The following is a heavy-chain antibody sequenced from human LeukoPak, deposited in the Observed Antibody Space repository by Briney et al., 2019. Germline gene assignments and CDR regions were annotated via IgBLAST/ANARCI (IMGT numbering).Heavy chain of an antibody. J-gene: IGHJ6*02. CDR3: ARGRSGGPYYGMDV. V-gene: IGHV4-31*02. CDR2: IYYSGST. Sequence: GYIYYSGSTYYNPSLKSRVTISVDTSKNQFSLKLSSVTAADTAVYYCARGRSGGPYYGMDVWGQGTTVTVSS. D-gene: IGHD2-15*01.